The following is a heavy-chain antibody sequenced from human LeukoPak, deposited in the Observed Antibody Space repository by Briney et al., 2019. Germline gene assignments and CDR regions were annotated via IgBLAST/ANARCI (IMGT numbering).Heavy chain of an antibody. CDR3: GKDRSSSGDDY. J-gene: IGHJ4*02. D-gene: IGHD6-19*01. CDR1: GFTFSSNG. CDR2: ISYDGSNK. Sequence: GGSPRLSCAASGFTFSSNGMHWARQAPGKGLEWVAVISYDGSNKYYADSVKGRFTISRDNSKNTLYLEMNSLRTEDTAVYYCGKDRSSSGDDYWGQGSLVTVSS. V-gene: IGHV3-30*18.